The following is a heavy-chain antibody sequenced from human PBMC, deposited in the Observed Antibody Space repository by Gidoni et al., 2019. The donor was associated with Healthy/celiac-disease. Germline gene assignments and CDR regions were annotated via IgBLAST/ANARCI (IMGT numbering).Heavy chain of an antibody. Sequence: QVQLVESGGGLVKPGGSLRLSCAASGFTFSAYYMSWIRQAPGKGLGWVSYISSSSSYTNYADSVKGRFTISRDNAKNSLYLQMNSLRAEDTAVYYCARGRFKDSGWYPYVFDYWGQGTLVTVSS. CDR1: GFTFSAYY. CDR2: ISSSSSYT. V-gene: IGHV3-11*06. CDR3: ARGRFKDSGWYPYVFDY. J-gene: IGHJ4*02. D-gene: IGHD6-19*01.